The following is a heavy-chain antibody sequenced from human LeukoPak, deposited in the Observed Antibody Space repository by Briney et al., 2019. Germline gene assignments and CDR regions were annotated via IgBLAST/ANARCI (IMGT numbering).Heavy chain of an antibody. CDR3: ANTSSWYGYY. D-gene: IGHD6-13*01. V-gene: IGHV4-39*07. Sequence: SETLSLTCTVSGGSISSSSNYLGWIRQPPGKGLEWIGSIYYSGSTYYNPSLKSRVTISVDKSKNQFSLKLSSVTAADTAVYYCANTSSWYGYYWGQGTLVTVSS. J-gene: IGHJ4*02. CDR2: IYYSGST. CDR1: GGSISSSSNY.